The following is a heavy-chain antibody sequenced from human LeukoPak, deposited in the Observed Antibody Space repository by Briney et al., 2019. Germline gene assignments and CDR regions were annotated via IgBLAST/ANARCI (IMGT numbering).Heavy chain of an antibody. CDR3: ARHPGRRYNNEGGIDD. CDR1: GGSMNSYY. V-gene: IGHV4-59*08. CDR2: IYDSGNT. J-gene: IGHJ4*02. D-gene: IGHD1-1*01. Sequence: SETLSLTCTVSGGSMNSYYWGWIRQPPGRGLEWIGYIYDSGNTNYHPSLKSRVTFSMDTSKTQFSLKVKSVTAADTAVHYCARHPGRRYNNEGGIDDWGKGTLGTVSS.